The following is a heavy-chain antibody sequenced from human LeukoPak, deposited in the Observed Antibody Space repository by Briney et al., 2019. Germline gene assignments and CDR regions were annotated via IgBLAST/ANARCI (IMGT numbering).Heavy chain of an antibody. CDR1: GFTFGAYC. CDR3: TKDISSGRPAPYGMDV. CDR2: INWNSDTI. Sequence: QPGRSLRLSCAASGFTFGAYCMHWVRQPPGKGLEWVSAINWNSDTIHYADSVRGRFTISRDNAKNTLYLQMNSLRVEDTAFYFCTKDISSGRPAPYGMDVRGHGTTVTVSS. J-gene: IGHJ6*02. D-gene: IGHD3-10*01. V-gene: IGHV3-9*01.